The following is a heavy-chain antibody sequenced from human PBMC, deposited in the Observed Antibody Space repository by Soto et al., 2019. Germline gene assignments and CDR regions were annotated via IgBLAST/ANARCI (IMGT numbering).Heavy chain of an antibody. CDR1: GFAFNNAW. Sequence: EVHLVESGGGLVKPGGSLRLSCAASGFAFNNAWMNWVRQAPGKGLEWVGRIKSKSDGGTIDYTAPVKDRFIMSRXDSTNTVYLQMNSLKTEDTAVYSCDAGTGRTDFDYWGQGTLVTVSS. CDR3: DAGTGRTDFDY. CDR2: IKSKSDGGTI. J-gene: IGHJ4*02. D-gene: IGHD2-2*01. V-gene: IGHV3-15*01.